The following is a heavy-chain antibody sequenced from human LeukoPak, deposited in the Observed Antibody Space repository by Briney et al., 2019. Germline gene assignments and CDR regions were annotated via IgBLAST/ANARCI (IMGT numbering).Heavy chain of an antibody. V-gene: IGHV3-23*01. CDR2: ISASGGST. CDR1: GFTFSSYW. Sequence: WGSLTLSCAASGFTFSSYWMNWVRQAPGKGLEWVSAISASGGSTYYPASVKGRFTISRDNSKNTLYLQMKSLRDEDTAVYYCAKDGSLGYCSSTSGYGGRAWGQGTLVTVSS. J-gene: IGHJ5*02. CDR3: AKDGSLGYCSSTSGYGGRA. D-gene: IGHD2-2*01.